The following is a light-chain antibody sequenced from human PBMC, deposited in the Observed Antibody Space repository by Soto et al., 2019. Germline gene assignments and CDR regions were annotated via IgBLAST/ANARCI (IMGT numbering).Light chain of an antibody. CDR2: EVG. J-gene: IGLJ1*01. CDR1: SSDVGGHIH. Sequence: QSVLTQPASVSGSPGQSITISCTGSSSDVGGHIHVSWYQQHPGKAPKLIIYEVGNRPSGVSNRFSGSKSGNTASLTISGFQAEDEADYYCNSYTSSSTHVFGTGTKVTVL. V-gene: IGLV2-14*01. CDR3: NSYTSSSTHV.